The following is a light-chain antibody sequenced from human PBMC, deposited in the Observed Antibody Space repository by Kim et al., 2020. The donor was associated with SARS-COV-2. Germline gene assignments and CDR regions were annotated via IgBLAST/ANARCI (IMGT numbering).Light chain of an antibody. V-gene: IGKV1-27*01. Sequence: DIEMTQSPSYLSASVGDRVTITCWARQGISNYLVWYQQKPGKLPNLLIYSASSLQSGVPSRFIGSGSGTDFSLTISSLQPEDVATYYCQKYNSAPWTFGQGTKVEIK. CDR1: QGISNY. CDR2: SAS. CDR3: QKYNSAPWT. J-gene: IGKJ1*01.